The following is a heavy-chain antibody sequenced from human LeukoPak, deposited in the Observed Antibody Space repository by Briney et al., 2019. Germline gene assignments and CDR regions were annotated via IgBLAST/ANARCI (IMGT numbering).Heavy chain of an antibody. CDR1: GFTFSDYY. Sequence: GGSLRLSCAASGFTFSDYYMSWIRQAPGKGLEWVSYISSSGSTIYYADSVKGRFTISRDNAKISLYLQMNSLRAEDTAVYYCARDLAESGYSGYRDYWGQGTLVTVSS. V-gene: IGHV3-11*04. CDR2: ISSSGSTI. D-gene: IGHD5-12*01. J-gene: IGHJ4*02. CDR3: ARDLAESGYSGYRDY.